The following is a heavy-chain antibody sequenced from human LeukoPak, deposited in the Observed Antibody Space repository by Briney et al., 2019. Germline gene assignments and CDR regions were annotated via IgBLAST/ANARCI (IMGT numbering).Heavy chain of an antibody. CDR2: IYYSGST. J-gene: IGHJ4*02. CDR3: ARECGGDCYSF. CDR1: GGSISGGGYY. D-gene: IGHD2-21*02. Sequence: SQTLSLTCTVSGGSISGGGYYWSWIRQHPGKGLEWIGYIYYSGSTYYNPSLKSRVTISVDTSKNQFSLKLSSVTAADTAVYYCARECGGDCYSFWGQGTLVTVSS. V-gene: IGHV4-31*03.